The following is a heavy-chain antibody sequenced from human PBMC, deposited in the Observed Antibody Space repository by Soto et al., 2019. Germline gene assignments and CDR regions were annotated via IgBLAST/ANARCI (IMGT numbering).Heavy chain of an antibody. V-gene: IGHV1-8*01. CDR2: MNPNSGNT. D-gene: IGHD3-16*02. CDR3: ARGHAVGDYIWGSYRN. Sequence: QVQLVQSGAEVKKPGASVKVSCKASGYTFTSYDINWVRQATGQGLEWMGWMNPNSGNTGYAQKFQGRVTMTRNTSISTAYRELSSLRSEDTAVYYCARGHAVGDYIWGSYRNWGQGTLVTVSS. CDR1: GYTFTSYD. J-gene: IGHJ4*02.